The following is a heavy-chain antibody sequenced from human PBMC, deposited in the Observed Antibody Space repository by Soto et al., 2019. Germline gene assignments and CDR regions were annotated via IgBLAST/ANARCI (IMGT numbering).Heavy chain of an antibody. J-gene: IGHJ4*02. CDR3: ARETPSSSWQRFDY. Sequence: PSETRSLTCTVSVGSIISYYWSWIRQPPGKGLEWIGYIYYSGSTNYNPSLKSRVTMTRDTSTSTVYMELSSLRSEDTAVYYCARETPSSSWQRFDYWGQGTLVTVSS. CDR1: VGSIISYY. V-gene: IGHV4-59*01. CDR2: IYYSGST. D-gene: IGHD6-13*01.